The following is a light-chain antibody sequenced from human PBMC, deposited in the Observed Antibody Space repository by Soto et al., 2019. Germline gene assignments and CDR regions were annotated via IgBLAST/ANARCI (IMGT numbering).Light chain of an antibody. V-gene: IGKV3-20*01. CDR1: QSVSSSY. Sequence: EIVLTQSPGTLSLSPGERATLSCRASQSVSSSYLAWYQQKPGQAPRLLIYGASSRATGIPDRFSGSWSGKDFTLTTSSLGPEDLAVYYCQQKVTSYSFGRGTKLETK. CDR3: QQKVTSYS. CDR2: GAS. J-gene: IGKJ2*01.